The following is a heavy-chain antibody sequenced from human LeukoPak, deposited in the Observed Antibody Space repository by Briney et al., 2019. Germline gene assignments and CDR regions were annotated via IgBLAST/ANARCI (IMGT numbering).Heavy chain of an antibody. V-gene: IGHV4-59*01. Sequence: SETLSLTCTVSGGSISSYYRSWIRQPPGKGLEWIGYIYYSGSTNYNPSLKSRVTISVDTSKNQFSLKLSSVTAADTAVYYCASRYGSGSYYYGMDVWGQGTTVTVSS. J-gene: IGHJ6*02. CDR1: GGSISSYY. D-gene: IGHD3-10*01. CDR3: ASRYGSGSYYYGMDV. CDR2: IYYSGST.